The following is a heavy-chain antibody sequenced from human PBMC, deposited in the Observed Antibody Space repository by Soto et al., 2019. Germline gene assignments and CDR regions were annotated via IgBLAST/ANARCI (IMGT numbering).Heavy chain of an antibody. Sequence: GASVKVSCKASGYTFTSYYMHWVRQAPRQGLEWMGIINPSGGSTSYAQKFQGRVTMTRDTSTSTVYMELSSLRSEDTAVYYCARSLNIMITFGGPHPHGAFDIWGQGTMVTVSS. J-gene: IGHJ3*02. CDR2: INPSGGST. V-gene: IGHV1-46*03. CDR3: ARSLNIMITFGGPHPHGAFDI. CDR1: GYTFTSYY. D-gene: IGHD3-16*01.